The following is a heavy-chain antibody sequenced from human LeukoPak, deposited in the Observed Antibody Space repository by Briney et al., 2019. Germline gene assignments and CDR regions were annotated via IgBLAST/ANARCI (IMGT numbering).Heavy chain of an antibody. D-gene: IGHD2-2*01. CDR3: VSFYETY. CDR1: GFTFDDYA. Sequence: PGGSLRLSCAASGFTFDDYAMHWVRQAPGKGLEWVSGISWNSGSIGYADSVKGRFTISKDNAKNTVYLQMNNLRAEDTAVYYCVSFYETYWGRGTLVTASS. J-gene: IGHJ4*02. V-gene: IGHV3-9*01. CDR2: ISWNSGSI.